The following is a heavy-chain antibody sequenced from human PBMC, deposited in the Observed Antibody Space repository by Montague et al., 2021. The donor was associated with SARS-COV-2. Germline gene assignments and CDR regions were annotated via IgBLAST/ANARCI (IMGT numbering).Heavy chain of an antibody. CDR1: GGSISGFY. CDR3: AGDRGRFWHFDL. D-gene: IGHD5-12*01. Sequence: SETLSLTCTVSGGSISGFYWSWVRQPPGKGPEWIGYIYYSGSTKYNPSLKSRVTISVDTSKSQMSLRLNSVTAADTAVYYCAGDRGRFWHFDLWGRGTLVTVSS. J-gene: IGHJ2*01. CDR2: IYYSGST. V-gene: IGHV4-59*01.